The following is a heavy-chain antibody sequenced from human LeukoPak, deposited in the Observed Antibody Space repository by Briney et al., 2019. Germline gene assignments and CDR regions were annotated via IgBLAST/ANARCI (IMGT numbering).Heavy chain of an antibody. CDR1: GYTFTSYA. V-gene: IGHV1-18*01. D-gene: IGHD2/OR15-2a*01. J-gene: IGHJ4*02. Sequence: ASVKVPCKASGYTFTSYAISWVRQAPGQGLEWMGWISANNGNTNYAQKVQDRVTMTTDTSTSTAYMELRSLRSDDTAVYYCARAPAFLWYAQFDFWGQGTLVTVSS. CDR3: ARAPAFLWYAQFDF. CDR2: ISANNGNT.